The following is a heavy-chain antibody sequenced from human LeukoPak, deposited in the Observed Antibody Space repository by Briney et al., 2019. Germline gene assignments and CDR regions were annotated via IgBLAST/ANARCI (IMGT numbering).Heavy chain of an antibody. V-gene: IGHV3-21*01. CDR3: ARASIITYPNIWFDP. Sequence: PGGSLRLSCAASGFTFSSYSMNWVRQAPGKGLEWVSSISSSSSYIYYADSVKGRFTISRDNAKNSLYLQMNSLRAEDTAVYYCARASIITYPNIWFDPWGQGTLVTVSS. D-gene: IGHD3-3*02. J-gene: IGHJ5*02. CDR2: ISSSSSYI. CDR1: GFTFSSYS.